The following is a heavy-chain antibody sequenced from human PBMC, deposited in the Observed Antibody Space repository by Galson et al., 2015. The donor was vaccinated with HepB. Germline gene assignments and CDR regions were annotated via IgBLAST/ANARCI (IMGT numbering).Heavy chain of an antibody. D-gene: IGHD6-13*01. V-gene: IGHV1-2*04. CDR2: INPSSGGT. Sequence: SVKVSCKASGYTFTGYYMHWVRQAPGQGLEWMGWINPSSGGTNYAQKFQGWVTMTRDTSISTAYMELSRLRSDDTAVYYCARDHSGYYYYGMDVWGQGTTVTVSS. CDR1: GYTFTGYY. J-gene: IGHJ6*02. CDR3: ARDHSGYYYYGMDV.